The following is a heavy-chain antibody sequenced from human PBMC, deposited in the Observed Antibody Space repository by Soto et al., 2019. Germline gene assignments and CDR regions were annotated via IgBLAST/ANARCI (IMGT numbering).Heavy chain of an antibody. D-gene: IGHD2-21*02. J-gene: IGHJ6*02. CDR2: IIPIFGTA. Sequence: SVKVSCKASGGTFSSYAISWVRQAPGQGLEWMGGIIPIFGTANYAQKFQGRVTITADESTSTAYMELSSLRSEDTAVYYCAGIAYCGGDCYSGPRDYYYGMDVWGQGTTVTVSS. CDR3: AGIAYCGGDCYSGPRDYYYGMDV. CDR1: GGTFSSYA. V-gene: IGHV1-69*13.